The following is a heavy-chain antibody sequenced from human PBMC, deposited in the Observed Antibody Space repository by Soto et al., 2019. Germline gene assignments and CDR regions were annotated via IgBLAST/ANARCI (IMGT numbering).Heavy chain of an antibody. CDR2: IYHSGST. V-gene: IGHV4-38-2*01. D-gene: IGHD3-22*01. CDR1: GYSISSGYY. CDR3: ARALLGGYYDY. J-gene: IGHJ4*02. Sequence: SETLSLTCAVSGYSISSGYYWGWIRQPPGKGLEWIGSIYHSGSTYYNPSLKSRVTISVDTSKNQFSLKLSSVTAADTAVYYCARALLGGYYDYWGQGTLVTVSS.